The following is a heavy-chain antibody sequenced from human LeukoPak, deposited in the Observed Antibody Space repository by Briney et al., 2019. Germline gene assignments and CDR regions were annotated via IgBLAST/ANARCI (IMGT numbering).Heavy chain of an antibody. Sequence: PGRSLRLSCAASGFTFSSYGMHWVRQAPGKGLEWVALISFDGSNKYYADSVKGRFTISRDNSKNTLYLQMNSLRAEDTAVYYCAKVGVEQWLTPNKGYFDYWGQGTLVTVSS. CDR3: AKVGVEQWLTPNKGYFDY. CDR1: GFTFSSYG. D-gene: IGHD6-19*01. V-gene: IGHV3-30*18. J-gene: IGHJ4*02. CDR2: ISFDGSNK.